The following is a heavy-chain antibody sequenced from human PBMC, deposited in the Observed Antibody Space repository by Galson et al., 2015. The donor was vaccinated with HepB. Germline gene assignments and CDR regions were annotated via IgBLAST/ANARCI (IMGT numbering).Heavy chain of an antibody. CDR1: GYTFTSYY. J-gene: IGHJ5*02. CDR3: ARARDIVVVVAARRGGWFDP. Sequence: SVKVSCKASGYTFTSYYMHWVRQAPGQGLEWMGIINPSGGSTSYAQKFQGRVTMTRDTSTSTVYMELSSLRSEDTAVYYCARARDIVVVVAARRGGWFDPWGQGTLVTVSS. D-gene: IGHD2-15*01. V-gene: IGHV1-46*01. CDR2: INPSGGST.